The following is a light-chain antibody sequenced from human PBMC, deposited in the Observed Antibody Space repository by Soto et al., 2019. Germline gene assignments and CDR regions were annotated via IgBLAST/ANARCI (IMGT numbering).Light chain of an antibody. CDR1: QDISNY. CDR2: DAS. V-gene: IGKV1-33*01. Sequence: DLQMTQSPSSLSASVGDRVTITCQASQDISNYINWYQQKPGKAPKLLIYDASNLETGVPSRYSGSRSGTDFTFTISSLQPEDIATYYCQQYDNLPPFTFGPGTKVNIK. J-gene: IGKJ3*01. CDR3: QQYDNLPPFT.